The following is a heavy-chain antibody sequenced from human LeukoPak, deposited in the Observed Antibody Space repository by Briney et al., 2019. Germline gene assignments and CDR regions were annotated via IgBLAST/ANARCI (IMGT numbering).Heavy chain of an antibody. CDR2: ISYDGSNK. J-gene: IGHJ6*02. D-gene: IGHD3-10*01. V-gene: IGHV3-30-3*01. CDR3: ARRDGTMVRGGGDV. Sequence: GRSLRLSCAASGFTFSSYAMHWVRQAPGKVLEWVAVISYDGSNKYYADSVKGRFTISRDNSKNTLYLQMNSLRAEDTAVYYCARRDGTMVRGGGDVWGQATTVTVSS. CDR1: GFTFSSYA.